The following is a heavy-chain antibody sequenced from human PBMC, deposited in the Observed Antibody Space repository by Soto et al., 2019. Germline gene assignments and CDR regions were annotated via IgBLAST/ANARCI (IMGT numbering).Heavy chain of an antibody. CDR1: GFTFSNYG. CDR2: IWYDGSNN. J-gene: IGHJ4*02. CDR3: ARDLEQLTYYFDD. Sequence: QVQLEESGGGVVQPGRSLRLSCAASGFTFSNYGMHWVRQAPGKGLEWLAVIWYDGSNNDYADSVTGRFTISRDNSTNTLYLQMNSLRVEDTAVYYCARDLEQLTYYFDDWGQGTLVTVSS. D-gene: IGHD3-3*01. V-gene: IGHV3-33*01.